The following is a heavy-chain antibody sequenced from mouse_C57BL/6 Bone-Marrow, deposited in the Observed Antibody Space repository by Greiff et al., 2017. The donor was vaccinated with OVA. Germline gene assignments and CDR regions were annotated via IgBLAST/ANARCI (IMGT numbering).Heavy chain of an antibody. CDR2: IYPGDGDT. D-gene: IGHD1-1*01. CDR1: GYAFSSSW. CDR3: AREEVITTVVDWYFDV. V-gene: IGHV1-82*01. J-gene: IGHJ1*03. Sequence: VKLQESGPELVKPGASVKISCKASGYAFSSSWMNWVKQRPGKGLEWIGRIYPGDGDTNYNGKFKGKATLTADKSSSTAYMQLSSLTSEDSAVYFCAREEVITTVVDWYFDVWGTGTTVTVSS.